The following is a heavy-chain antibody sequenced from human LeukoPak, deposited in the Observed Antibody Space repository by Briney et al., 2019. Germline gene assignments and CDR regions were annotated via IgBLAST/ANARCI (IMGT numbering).Heavy chain of an antibody. J-gene: IGHJ6*03. V-gene: IGHV4-59*01. CDR2: IYYSGST. CDR1: GDSISNYY. CDR3: ARGERFLEYLPMDV. Sequence: SETLSLTCSVSGDSISNYYWTWIRQTPGRGLEWFGYIYYSGSTNYNPSFKSRVTTSIETSKNQIYLSLTSVTAADTAVYYCARGERFLEYLPMDVWGKGTTVSVSS. D-gene: IGHD3-3*01.